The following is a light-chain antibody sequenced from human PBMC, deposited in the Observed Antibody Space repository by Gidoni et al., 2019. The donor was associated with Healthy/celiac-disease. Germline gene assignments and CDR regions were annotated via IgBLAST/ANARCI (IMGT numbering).Light chain of an antibody. CDR2: DAS. CDR1: QSVSSY. CDR3: QQRSNWPFT. J-gene: IGKJ4*01. Sequence: IVLTQSPATLSLSPGERATLSCRASQSVSSYLAWYQQKPGQAPRLLIYDASNRATGIPARFSGSGSGTDFTLTISSLEPEDFAVYYCQQRSNWPFTFGGGTKVEIK. V-gene: IGKV3-11*01.